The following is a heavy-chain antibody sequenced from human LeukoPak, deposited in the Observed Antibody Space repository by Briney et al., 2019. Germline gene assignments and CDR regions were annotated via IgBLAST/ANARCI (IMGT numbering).Heavy chain of an antibody. V-gene: IGHV3-7*04. Sequence: GGSLRLSCAASGFTFSSYGMHWVRQAPGKGLEWVANTKQDETEKHYVDSVKGRFTISRDNAKNSLYPQMNSLRAEDTAVYFCARNRQWLMADFWGQGTVVTVSS. CDR1: GFTFSSYG. D-gene: IGHD3-22*01. J-gene: IGHJ4*02. CDR3: ARNRQWLMADF. CDR2: TKQDETEK.